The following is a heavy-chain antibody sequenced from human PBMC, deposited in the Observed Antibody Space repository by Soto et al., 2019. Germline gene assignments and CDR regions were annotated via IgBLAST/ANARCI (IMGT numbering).Heavy chain of an antibody. J-gene: IGHJ6*02. Sequence: QVQLQESGPGLVNPSETLSLTCTVSGGSISSYYWSWIRQPPGKGLEWIGYIYYSGSTNYNPSLKSRVTISVDTSNNQFPLKLSSVIAAETALYFCERGKAVVGDMMDYYYYDGMDVWGQGTTVTFSS. CDR3: ERGKAVVGDMMDYYYYDGMDV. CDR2: IYYSGST. D-gene: IGHD1-26*01. CDR1: GGSISSYY. V-gene: IGHV4-59*01.